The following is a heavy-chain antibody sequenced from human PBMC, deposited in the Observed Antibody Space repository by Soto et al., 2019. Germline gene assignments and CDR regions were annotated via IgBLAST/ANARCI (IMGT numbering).Heavy chain of an antibody. D-gene: IGHD3-16*01. J-gene: IGHJ6*02. CDR1: GFTFSRDS. Sequence: PGGSLRLSCAASGFTFSRDSMNWVRQAPGKGLEWVSYISSSSSTIYYADSVKGRFTISRDNAKNSLYLQMNSLRAEDTAVYYCAKDLFTDGTYGMDVWGQGTTVTVSS. CDR2: ISSSSSTI. V-gene: IGHV3-48*01. CDR3: AKDLFTDGTYGMDV.